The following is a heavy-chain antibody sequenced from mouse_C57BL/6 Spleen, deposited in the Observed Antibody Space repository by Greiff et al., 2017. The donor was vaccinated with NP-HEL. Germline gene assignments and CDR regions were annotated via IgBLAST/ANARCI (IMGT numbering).Heavy chain of an antibody. D-gene: IGHD2-12*01. J-gene: IGHJ4*01. Sequence: QVQLKQSGAELVRPGASVTLSCKASGYTFTDYEMHWVKQTPVHGLEWIGAIDPETGGTAYNQKFKGKAILTADKSSSTAYMELRSLTSEDSAVYYCTGLRGGGAMDYWGQGTSVTVSS. CDR1: GYTFTDYE. V-gene: IGHV1-15*01. CDR2: IDPETGGT. CDR3: TGLRGGGAMDY.